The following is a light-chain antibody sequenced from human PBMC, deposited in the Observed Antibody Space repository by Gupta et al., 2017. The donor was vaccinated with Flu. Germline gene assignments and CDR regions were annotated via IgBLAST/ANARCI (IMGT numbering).Light chain of an antibody. Sequence: EIVLTQSPATLSLSPGERATLSCRASQSVSSYLAWYQQKPGQAPRPLIDDASNRATGIPARFSGSGSGRDFTLTISSLEPEDFAVYYCQQRSNWPSLTFGGGTKVEIK. CDR1: QSVSSY. V-gene: IGKV3-11*02. CDR2: DAS. J-gene: IGKJ4*01. CDR3: QQRSNWPSLT.